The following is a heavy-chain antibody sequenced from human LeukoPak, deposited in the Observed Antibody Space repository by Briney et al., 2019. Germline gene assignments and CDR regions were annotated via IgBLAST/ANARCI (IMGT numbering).Heavy chain of an antibody. V-gene: IGHV3-23*01. CDR1: GFTFSSYA. Sequence: GSLRLSCAASGFTFSSYAMSWVRQAPGKGLEWVSAISGSGGSTYYADSVEGRFTISRDNSKNTLYLQMNSLRAEDTAVYYCAKGGSAYCGGDCQGTFDIWGQGTMVTVSS. CDR3: AKGGSAYCGGDCQGTFDI. D-gene: IGHD2-21*01. CDR2: ISGSGGST. J-gene: IGHJ3*02.